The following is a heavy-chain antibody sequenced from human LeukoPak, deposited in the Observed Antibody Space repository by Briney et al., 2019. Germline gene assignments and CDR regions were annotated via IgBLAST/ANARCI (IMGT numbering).Heavy chain of an antibody. Sequence: GGSLRLSCAASGFTLSTYAMSWVRQTPGKGLEWVAATSSGDAGTYHADSVRGRFTISRDNSKNTLYLQMNSLRAEDAAVYFCAKAPVTSCRGAYCYPFDSWGQGTLVTVSS. V-gene: IGHV3-23*01. CDR1: GFTLSTYA. CDR2: TSSGDAGT. J-gene: IGHJ4*02. D-gene: IGHD2-21*01. CDR3: AKAPVTSCRGAYCYPFDS.